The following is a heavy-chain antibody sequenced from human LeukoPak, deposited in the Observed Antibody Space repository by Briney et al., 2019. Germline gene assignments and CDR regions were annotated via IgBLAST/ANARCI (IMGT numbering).Heavy chain of an antibody. V-gene: IGHV3-9*01. CDR1: GFTFDDYA. CDR2: ISWNSGSI. Sequence: GGSLRLSCAASGFTFDDYAMHWVRQAPGKGLEWVSGISWNSGSIGYADFVKGRFTISRDNAKNSLYLQMNSLRAEDTALYYCAKDIRIAVAGTAPPGFDYWGQGTLVTVSS. D-gene: IGHD6-19*01. J-gene: IGHJ4*02. CDR3: AKDIRIAVAGTAPPGFDY.